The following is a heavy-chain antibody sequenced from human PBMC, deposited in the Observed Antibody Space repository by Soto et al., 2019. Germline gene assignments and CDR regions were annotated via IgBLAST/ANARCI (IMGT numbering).Heavy chain of an antibody. Sequence: ASVKVSCKVSGYTLTELSMHWVRQAPGKGLEWMGGFDPEDGETIYAQKFQGRVTVTEDTSTDTAYMELSSLRSEDTAVYYCASTKTYYYDSSGYPGMDVWGQGTTVTVSS. CDR3: ASTKTYYYDSSGYPGMDV. J-gene: IGHJ6*02. V-gene: IGHV1-24*01. D-gene: IGHD3-22*01. CDR1: GYTLTELS. CDR2: FDPEDGET.